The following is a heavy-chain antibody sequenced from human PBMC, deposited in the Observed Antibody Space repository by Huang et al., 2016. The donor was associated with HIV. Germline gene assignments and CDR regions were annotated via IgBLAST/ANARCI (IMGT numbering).Heavy chain of an antibody. CDR1: GGSISSGGSY. CDR3: ARAPGDGDYFDY. J-gene: IGHJ4*02. Sequence: QVQLQESGPGLVKPSQTLSLTCTVSGGSISSGGSYWRWIRQPPGKGLEWIGYSYYSGSTYYNPSLKSRVTISLDTSKNQFTLKLNSVTAADTAVYYCARAPGDGDYFDYWGQGTLVTVSS. V-gene: IGHV4-30-4*08. D-gene: IGHD7-27*01. CDR2: SYYSGST.